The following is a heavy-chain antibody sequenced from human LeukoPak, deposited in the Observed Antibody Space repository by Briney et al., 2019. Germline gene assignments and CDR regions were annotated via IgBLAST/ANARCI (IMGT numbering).Heavy chain of an antibody. Sequence: PSETLSLTCAVYGGSFSGYYWSWIRQPPGKGLEWIGEINHSGSTNCNPSLKSRVTISVDTSKNQFSLKLSSVTAADTAVYYCARTRYSYGYVDYWGQGTLVTVSS. CDR3: ARTRYSYGYVDY. V-gene: IGHV4-34*01. D-gene: IGHD5-18*01. CDR2: INHSGST. J-gene: IGHJ4*02. CDR1: GGSFSGYY.